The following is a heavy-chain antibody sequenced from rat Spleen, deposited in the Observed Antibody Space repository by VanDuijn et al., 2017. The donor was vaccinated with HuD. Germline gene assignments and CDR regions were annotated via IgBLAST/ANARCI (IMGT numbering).Heavy chain of an antibody. Sequence: EVQLQESGPGLVKPSQSLSLTCSVTGHDITSSYRWNWIRKFPGNKLEWMGNINSAGTTNYNPTLKSRISITRDTSKNQFFLQVNSVTTEDTATYFDARYRDSFGHVGIFDYWCQGVMVTVSS. J-gene: IGHJ2*01. CDR1: GHDITSSYR. V-gene: IGHV3-3*01. CDR2: INSAGTT. CDR3: ARYRDSFGHVGIFDY. D-gene: IGHD1-11*01.